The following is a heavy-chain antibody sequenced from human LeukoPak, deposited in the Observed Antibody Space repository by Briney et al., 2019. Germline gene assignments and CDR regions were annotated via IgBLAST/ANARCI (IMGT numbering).Heavy chain of an antibody. D-gene: IGHD3-3*01. J-gene: IGHJ2*01. CDR3: ARQVPDYEFWSGYPRAQGLYWYFDL. CDR1: GGSISSYY. V-gene: IGHV4-59*08. Sequence: SETLSLTCTVSGGSISSYYWSWIRQPPGKGLEWIGYIYYSGSTNYNPSLKSRVTISVDTSKNQFSLKLSSVTAADTAVYYCARQVPDYEFWSGYPRAQGLYWYFDLWGRGTLVTVSS. CDR2: IYYSGST.